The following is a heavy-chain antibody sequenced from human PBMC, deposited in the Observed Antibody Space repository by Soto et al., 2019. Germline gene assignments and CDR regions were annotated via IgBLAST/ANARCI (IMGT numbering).Heavy chain of an antibody. D-gene: IGHD3-22*01. Sequence: PVGSLRLSCAASGFTFSSYAMSWVRQAPGKGLEWVSAISGSGGSTYYADSVKGRFTISRDNSKNTLYLQMNSLRAEDTAVYYCAKSALGYYGSSGYDAFDIWGQGTMVTVSS. CDR3: AKSALGYYGSSGYDAFDI. CDR1: GFTFSSYA. J-gene: IGHJ3*02. V-gene: IGHV3-23*01. CDR2: ISGSGGST.